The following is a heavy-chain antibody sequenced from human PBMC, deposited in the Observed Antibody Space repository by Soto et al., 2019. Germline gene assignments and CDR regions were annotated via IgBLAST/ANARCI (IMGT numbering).Heavy chain of an antibody. D-gene: IGHD1-26*01. Sequence: NPSETLSLTCGVFGGPFNGFYRSWIRQPPGKGLEWIGEVNDSGSTNFNPSLKSRVTISVDTSKKQFTLKLTSVTAADTAVYYCATDSATSYFGMDVWGHGTTVTVSS. CDR3: ATDSATSYFGMDV. CDR2: VNDSGST. V-gene: IGHV4-34*01. J-gene: IGHJ6*02. CDR1: GGPFNGFY.